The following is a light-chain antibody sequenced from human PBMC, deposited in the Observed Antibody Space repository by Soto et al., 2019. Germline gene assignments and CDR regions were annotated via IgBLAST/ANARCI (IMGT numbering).Light chain of an antibody. CDR1: QSVSSN. CDR3: QQYNNWPPYT. V-gene: IGKV3-15*01. J-gene: IGKJ2*01. Sequence: EILMTQSPATLSVSPGERATLSRRASQSVSSNLAWYQQKPGQAPRLLIYGASSRATGIPARFSGSGSGTEFTLTISSLQPEDFAVYYCQQYNNWPPYTFGQGTKLEIK. CDR2: GAS.